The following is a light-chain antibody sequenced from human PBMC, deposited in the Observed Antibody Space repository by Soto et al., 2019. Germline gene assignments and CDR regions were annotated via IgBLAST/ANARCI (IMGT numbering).Light chain of an antibody. CDR3: QSYDSSLSGSV. V-gene: IGLV1-40*01. J-gene: IGLJ2*01. Sequence: QSVLTQPPSVSGAPGQRVTISCTGSSSNIGAGYDVHWYQQLPGTAPKLPIYGNSNRPSGVPDRFSGSTSGTSASLAITGLQAEDEADYYCQSYDSSLSGSVFGGGTKVTVL. CDR1: SSNIGAGYD. CDR2: GNS.